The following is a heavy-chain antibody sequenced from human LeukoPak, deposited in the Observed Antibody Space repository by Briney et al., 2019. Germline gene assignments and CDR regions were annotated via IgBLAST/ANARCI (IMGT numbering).Heavy chain of an antibody. CDR3: ARARGAVAIDY. D-gene: IGHD6-19*01. Sequence: SETLSLTCTVSGGSISSYYWSWIRQPPGKGLEWIGEINHSGSTNYNPSLKSRVTLSVDTSKNQFSLKLTSVTAADTAVYYCARARGAVAIDYWGQGTLVTVSS. CDR2: INHSGST. V-gene: IGHV4-34*01. J-gene: IGHJ4*02. CDR1: GGSISSYY.